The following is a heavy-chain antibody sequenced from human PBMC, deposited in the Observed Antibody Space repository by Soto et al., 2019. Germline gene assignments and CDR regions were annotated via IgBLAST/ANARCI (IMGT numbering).Heavy chain of an antibody. CDR3: ASPAYCGGDCYGGWFDP. D-gene: IGHD2-21*02. Sequence: SETLSLTCTVSGVSITSYFSSWTRQPPGKGLEWNGYIYYIGSTNYNPSLKSRVTISVDTSKYQFSLKLSSVTAADTAVYYCASPAYCGGDCYGGWFDPWGQGTLVTVSS. J-gene: IGHJ5*02. CDR1: GVSITSYF. V-gene: IGHV4-59*01. CDR2: IYYIGST.